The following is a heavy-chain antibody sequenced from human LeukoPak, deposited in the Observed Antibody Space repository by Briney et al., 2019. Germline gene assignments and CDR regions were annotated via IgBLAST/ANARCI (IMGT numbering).Heavy chain of an antibody. V-gene: IGHV1-24*01. CDR2: IRPETGEP. CDR1: GFGLSVLS. CDR3: STASGRSYFYFDF. D-gene: IGHD3-10*01. Sequence: ASVKVSCKISGFGLSVLSIHWMRQAPGKGLEWVGVIRPETGEPIFAQKFRGRVTITEDTFTDTGYLELRGLTSEDTAVYYCSTASGRSYFYFDFWGQGTLVTVSS. J-gene: IGHJ4*02.